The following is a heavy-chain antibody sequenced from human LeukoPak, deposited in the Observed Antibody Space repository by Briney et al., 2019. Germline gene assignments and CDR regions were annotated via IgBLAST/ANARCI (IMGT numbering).Heavy chain of an antibody. D-gene: IGHD1-14*01. CDR1: DYSIRSAVY. CDR2: IYHSGST. Sequence: SETLSLTCVVSDYSIRSAVYWGWVRQPPGKGLEWIGSIYHSGSTYYSPSLKSRVTMSVDTSKKQFSLKMTSVTAADTAVYYCARLPLNWYRDVWVKGTTVTVSS. CDR3: ARLPLNWYRDV. J-gene: IGHJ6*03. V-gene: IGHV4-38-2*01.